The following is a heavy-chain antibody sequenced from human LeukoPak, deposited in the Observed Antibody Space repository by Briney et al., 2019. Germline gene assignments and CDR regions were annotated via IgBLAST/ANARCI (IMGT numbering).Heavy chain of an antibody. CDR3: AKDMVTTKYNWFDP. CDR2: IRYDGSNK. V-gene: IGHV3-30*02. J-gene: IGHJ5*02. D-gene: IGHD4-17*01. CDR1: GFIFSSYG. Sequence: HPGGSLRLSCAASGFIFSSYGMHWVRQAPGKGLEWVAFIRYDGSNKYYADSVKGRFTIFRDNSKNTLYLQMNSLRAEDTAVYYCAKDMVTTKYNWFDPWGQGTLVTVSS.